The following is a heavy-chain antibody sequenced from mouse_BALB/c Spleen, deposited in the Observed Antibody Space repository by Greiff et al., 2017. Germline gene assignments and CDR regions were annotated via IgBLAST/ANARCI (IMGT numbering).Heavy chain of an antibody. CDR2: ISSGSSTI. J-gene: IGHJ3*01. CDR3: ASRGVTTATLAY. Sequence: EVKLVESGGGLVQPGGSRKLSCAASGFTFSSFGMHWVRQAPEKGLEWVAYISSGSSTIYYADTVKGRFTISRDNPKNTLFLQMTSLRSEDTAMYYCASRGVTTATLAYWGQGTLVTVSA. V-gene: IGHV5-17*02. D-gene: IGHD1-2*01. CDR1: GFTFSSFG.